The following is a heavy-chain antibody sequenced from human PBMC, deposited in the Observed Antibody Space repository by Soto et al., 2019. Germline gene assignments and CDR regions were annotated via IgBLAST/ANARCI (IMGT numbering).Heavy chain of an antibody. Sequence: GSLRLSCVVSGFTFKNYGMHWVRQAPGKGLEWVSVPSYDGSEKDYAASVRGRFTISRDNSKNTLYLQMNSLRTEDTAIYYCAKFPRGNYEPSWGQGTLVTVSS. D-gene: IGHD3-3*01. J-gene: IGHJ5*02. CDR2: PSYDGSEK. CDR3: AKFPRGNYEPS. CDR1: GFTFKNYG. V-gene: IGHV3-30*18.